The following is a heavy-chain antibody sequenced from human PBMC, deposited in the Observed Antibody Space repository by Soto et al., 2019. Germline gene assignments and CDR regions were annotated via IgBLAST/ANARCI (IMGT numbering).Heavy chain of an antibody. CDR2: ISSCSSYI. V-gene: IGHV3-21*01. J-gene: IGHJ5*02. D-gene: IGHD2-15*01. CDR1: GFTFSSYS. Sequence: PGGSLRLSCAASGFTFSSYSMNWVRQAPGKGLEWVSSISSCSSYIYYAGSVKGRFTISRDNAKNSLYLQMNSLRAEDTAVYYCARDSTPPGWFDPWGQGTLVTVSS. CDR3: ARDSTPPGWFDP.